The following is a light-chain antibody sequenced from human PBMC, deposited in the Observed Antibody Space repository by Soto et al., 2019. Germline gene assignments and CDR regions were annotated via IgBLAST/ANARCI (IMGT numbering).Light chain of an antibody. CDR3: MQTLQTHT. J-gene: IGKJ2*01. Sequence: DIVMTQSPLSLPVTPGEPASISCRSSQSLLESNGYNYLDWYLRKPGQSPQLLIYLGSNRASGVPDRFSGSGSGTDFTLKISRVEAEDVGVYYCMQTLQTHTFGQGTKLEIK. V-gene: IGKV2-28*01. CDR2: LGS. CDR1: QSLLESNGYNY.